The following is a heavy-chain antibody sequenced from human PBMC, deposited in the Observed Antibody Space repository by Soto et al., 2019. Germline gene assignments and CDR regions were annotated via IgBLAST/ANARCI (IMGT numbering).Heavy chain of an antibody. Sequence: SVKVSCKAAGGSYSSYAISWVRQAPRQGLEWMGGIIPIFGTANYAQKFQGRVTITADESTSTAYMELSSLRSEDTAVYYCASGDFWSGSSTSPTPRYYYYGMDVWGQGTTVTAP. J-gene: IGHJ6*02. CDR2: IIPIFGTA. CDR3: ASGDFWSGSSTSPTPRYYYYGMDV. V-gene: IGHV1-69*13. D-gene: IGHD3-3*01. CDR1: GGSYSSYA.